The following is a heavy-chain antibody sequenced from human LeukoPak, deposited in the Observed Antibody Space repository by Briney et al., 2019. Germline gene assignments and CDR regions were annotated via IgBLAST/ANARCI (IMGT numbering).Heavy chain of an antibody. CDR3: ARTTEGYAGGPGYSYYYYMDV. Sequence: KPSETLSLTCTVSGGSISSSSYYWGWIRQPPGKGLEWIGSIYYSGSTYYNPSLKSRVIISVDTSKNQVSLKLRSVTAADTAVYYCARTTEGYAGGPGYSYYYYMDVWGKGTTVTISS. D-gene: IGHD5-12*01. J-gene: IGHJ6*03. CDR2: IYYSGST. V-gene: IGHV4-39*07. CDR1: GGSISSSSYY.